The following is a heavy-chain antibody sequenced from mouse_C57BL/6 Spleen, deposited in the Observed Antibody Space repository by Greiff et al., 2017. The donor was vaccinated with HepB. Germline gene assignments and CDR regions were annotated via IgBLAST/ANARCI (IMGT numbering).Heavy chain of an antibody. V-gene: IGHV1-64*01. CDR3: ARGAPYYDSYYYAMDY. CDR1: GYTFTSYW. Sequence: QVQLQQPGAELVKPGASVKLSCKASGYTFTSYWMHWVKQRPGQGLEWIGMIHTNSGSTNYNEKFKSQATLTVDKSSSTAYMQLSSLTSEDSAVYYCARGAPYYDSYYYAMDYWGQGTSVTVSS. CDR2: IHTNSGST. D-gene: IGHD2-4*01. J-gene: IGHJ4*01.